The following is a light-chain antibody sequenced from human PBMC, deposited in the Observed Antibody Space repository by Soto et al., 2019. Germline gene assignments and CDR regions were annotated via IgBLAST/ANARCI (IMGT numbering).Light chain of an antibody. CDR1: SSNIGAGYD. Sequence: QSVLTQPPSVSGAPGQRVTISCTGSSSNIGAGYDVHWYQQLPGTAPKLLINANSNRPSGVPDRCSGSKSGTSASLAITGLQAEDEADYYYQSYDNSLSGWVFGGGTKLTVL. V-gene: IGLV1-40*01. J-gene: IGLJ3*02. CDR2: ANS. CDR3: QSYDNSLSGWV.